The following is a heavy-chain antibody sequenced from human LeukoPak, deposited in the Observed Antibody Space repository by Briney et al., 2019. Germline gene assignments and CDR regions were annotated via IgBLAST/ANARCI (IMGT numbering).Heavy chain of an antibody. D-gene: IGHD3-22*01. CDR3: ARDQVYYDSSGYAYYYGMDV. J-gene: IGHJ6*02. V-gene: IGHV1-69*13. CDR1: GGTFSSYA. CDR2: IIPIFGTA. Sequence: GASVKLSCKASGGTFSSYAISWVRQAPGQGLEWMGGIIPIFGTANYAQKFQGRVTITADESTSTAYMELSSLRSEDTAVYYCARDQVYYDSSGYAYYYGMDVWGQGTTVTVSS.